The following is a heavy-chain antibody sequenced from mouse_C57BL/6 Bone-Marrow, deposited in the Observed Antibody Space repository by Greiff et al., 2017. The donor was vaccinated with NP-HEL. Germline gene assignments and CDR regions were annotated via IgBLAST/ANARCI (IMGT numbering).Heavy chain of an antibody. D-gene: IGHD1-1*01. CDR3: ARRRYYGSSYGGYFDV. CDR1: GYTFTSYW. J-gene: IGHJ1*03. CDR2: IDPNSGGT. V-gene: IGHV1-72*01. Sequence: VQLQQPGAELVKPGASVKLSCKASGYTFTSYWIGRIDPNSGGTKYNEKFKSKATLTVDKPSSTAYMQLSSLTPEDSAVYYCARRRYYGSSYGGYFDVWGTGTTVTVSS.